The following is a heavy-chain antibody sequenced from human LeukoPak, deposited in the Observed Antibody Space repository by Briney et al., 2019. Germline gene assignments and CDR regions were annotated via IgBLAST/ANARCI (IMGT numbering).Heavy chain of an antibody. J-gene: IGHJ6*03. CDR3: ARRLTYYYGSGSYRHYYYMDV. CDR1: GGSISSSSYY. Sequence: PSETLSLTCTVSGGSISSSSYYWGWIRQPPGTGLEWIGEINHSGSTNYNPSLKSRVTISVDTSKNQFSLKLSSVTAADTAVYYCARRLTYYYGSGSYRHYYYMDVWGKGTTVTISS. V-gene: IGHV4-39*07. D-gene: IGHD3-10*01. CDR2: INHSGST.